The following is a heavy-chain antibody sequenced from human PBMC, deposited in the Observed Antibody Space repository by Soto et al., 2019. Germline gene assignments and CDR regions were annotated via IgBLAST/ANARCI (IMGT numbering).Heavy chain of an antibody. V-gene: IGHV4-31*03. CDR3: AKERPYGSWFDP. CDR2: IYYSGST. J-gene: IGHJ5*02. D-gene: IGHD4-17*01. Sequence: QVQLQESGPGLVKPSQTLSLTCTVSGGSISSGNYYWSWIRQHPGKGLEWIGYIYYSGSTYYNPSLKSRVTISVDTSKNQFSLKVSSVTAADTAVYYCAKERPYGSWFDPWGQGTLVTVSS. CDR1: GGSISSGNYY.